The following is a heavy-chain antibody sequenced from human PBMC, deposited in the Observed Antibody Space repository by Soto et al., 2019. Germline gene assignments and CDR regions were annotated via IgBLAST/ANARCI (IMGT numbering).Heavy chain of an antibody. CDR2: IYYSGST. D-gene: IGHD6-13*01. CDR3: ARDSAAAGTDY. V-gene: IGHV4-30-4*01. Sequence: SETLSLTCTVSGGSISSGGYYWSWIRQPPGKGLEWIGYIYYSGSTYYNPSLKSRVTISVDTSKNQFSLKLSSVTAADTAVYYCARDSAAAGTDYWGQGTLVTVSS. CDR1: GGSISSGGYY. J-gene: IGHJ4*02.